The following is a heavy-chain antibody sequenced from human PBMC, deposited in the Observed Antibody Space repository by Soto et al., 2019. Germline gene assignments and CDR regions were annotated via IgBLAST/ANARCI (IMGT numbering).Heavy chain of an antibody. Sequence: SLQVSCKASGGTFSSYAISWVRQAPGQGLEWMGGIIPIFGTANYAQKFQGRVTITADESTSTAYMELSSLRSEDTAVYYCARDNAVEGFDYWGQGTLVTVSS. D-gene: IGHD2-15*01. V-gene: IGHV1-69*13. CDR2: IIPIFGTA. CDR3: ARDNAVEGFDY. J-gene: IGHJ4*02. CDR1: GGTFSSYA.